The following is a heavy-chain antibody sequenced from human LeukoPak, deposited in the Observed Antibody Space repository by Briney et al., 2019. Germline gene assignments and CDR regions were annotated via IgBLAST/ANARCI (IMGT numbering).Heavy chain of an antibody. D-gene: IGHD2-2*01. J-gene: IGHJ5*02. CDR1: GYGFTSYW. CDR2: IYPGDSDT. CDR3: ARLPYCSSTSCYNWFDP. V-gene: IGHV5-51*01. Sequence: GESLKISCKGSGYGFTSYWIGWARQMPGKGLEWMGIIYPGDSDTRYSPSFQGQVTISADKSISTAYLQWSSLKASDTAMYYCARLPYCSSTSCYNWFDPWGQGTLVTVSS.